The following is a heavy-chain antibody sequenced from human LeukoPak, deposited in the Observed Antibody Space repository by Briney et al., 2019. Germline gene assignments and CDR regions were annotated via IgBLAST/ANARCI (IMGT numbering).Heavy chain of an antibody. Sequence: SETLSLTCTVSGASISSYYWTWIRQPPGKGLEWIGYIHYSGDTKCNPSLKSRVTISVDTSNNQFSLRLSSVTAADTAVYYCAVVYGADFWGQGILVTVSS. J-gene: IGHJ4*02. CDR2: IHYSGDT. V-gene: IGHV4-59*08. CDR1: GASISSYY. CDR3: AVVYGADF. D-gene: IGHD2/OR15-2a*01.